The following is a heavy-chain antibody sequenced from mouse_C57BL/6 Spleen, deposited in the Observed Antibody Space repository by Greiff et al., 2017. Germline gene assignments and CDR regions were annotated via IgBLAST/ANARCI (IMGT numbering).Heavy chain of an antibody. D-gene: IGHD2-4*01. V-gene: IGHV1-64*01. J-gene: IGHJ2*01. CDR1: GYTFTSYW. CDR2: IHPNSGST. Sequence: QVHVKQPGAELVKPGASVKLSCKASGYTFTSYWMHWVKQRPGQGLEWIGMIHPNSGSTNYNEKFKSKATLTVDKSSSTAYMQLSSLTSEDSAVYYCARGRDYDEVDYWGQGTTLTVSS. CDR3: ARGRDYDEVDY.